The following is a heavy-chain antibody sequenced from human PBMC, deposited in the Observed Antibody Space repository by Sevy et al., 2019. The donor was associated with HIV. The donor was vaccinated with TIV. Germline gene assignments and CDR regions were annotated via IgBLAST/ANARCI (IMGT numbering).Heavy chain of an antibody. CDR1: GFTFGSYT. CDR2: ISQTYDGSKK. D-gene: IGHD3-22*01. V-gene: IGHV3-30-3*01. CDR3: ARDNSGYFFFDY. J-gene: IGHJ4*02. Sequence: GGSLRLSCAASGFTFGSYTLHWGRQAPGKGLEWVALISQTYDGSKKYYIDSVQGRFTISRDNSKNTLYLQMDSLRPEDTAVYYCARDNSGYFFFDYWGQRTLVTVSS.